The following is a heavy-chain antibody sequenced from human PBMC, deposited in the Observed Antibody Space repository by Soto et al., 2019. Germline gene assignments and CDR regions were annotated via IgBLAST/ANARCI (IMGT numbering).Heavy chain of an antibody. Sequence: SETLSLTCAVYGGSFSGYYWTWIRQPPGKGLEWIGEITHSGSTSYNPSLKSRVTISVDTSKNQFSLNLNSVTAADTAVYYCARSSVRGWSYWGQGTLVTVSS. J-gene: IGHJ4*02. CDR1: GGSFSGYY. CDR3: ARSSVRGWSY. CDR2: ITHSGST. D-gene: IGHD3-10*02. V-gene: IGHV4-34*01.